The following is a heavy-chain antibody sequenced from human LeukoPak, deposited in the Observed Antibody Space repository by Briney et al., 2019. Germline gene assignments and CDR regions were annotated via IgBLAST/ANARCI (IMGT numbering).Heavy chain of an antibody. Sequence: PGGCLRLSCTGSGFTFGDYVVNWVRQAPGKGLEWVGFMKSKTDGGTTEYAASVKGRFTISRDDSKSVAYLQMNSLTTEDAAVYFCTREDVVVQREEPWRWGVAFHIWGQRT. CDR3: TREDVVVQREEPWRWGVAFHI. D-gene: IGHD2-2*01. CDR1: GFTFGDYV. CDR2: MKSKTDGGTT. V-gene: IGHV3-49*04. J-gene: IGHJ3*02.